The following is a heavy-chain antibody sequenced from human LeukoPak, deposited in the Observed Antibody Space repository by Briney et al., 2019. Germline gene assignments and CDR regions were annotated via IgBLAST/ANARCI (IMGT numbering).Heavy chain of an antibody. CDR3: AREGIAVAEYFDY. D-gene: IGHD6-19*01. CDR2: INTNTGNP. CDR1: GYTFTSYA. J-gene: IGHJ4*02. Sequence: ASVKVSCKASGYTFTSYAMNWLRQAPGQGLEWMGWINTNTGNPTYAQGFTGRFVFSLDTSVSTAYLQISSLKAEDTAAYYCAREGIAVAEYFDYWGQGTLVTVSS. V-gene: IGHV7-4-1*02.